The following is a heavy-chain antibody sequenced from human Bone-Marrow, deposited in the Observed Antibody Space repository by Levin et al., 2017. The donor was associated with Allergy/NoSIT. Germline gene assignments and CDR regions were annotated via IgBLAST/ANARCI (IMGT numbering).Heavy chain of an antibody. Sequence: QAGGSLRLSCAASGFTFSSYWMHWVRQAPGKGLVWVSRINSDGSSTSYADSVKGRFTISRDNAKNTLYLQMNSLRAEDTAVYYCARLRLGGYFDYWGQGTLVTVSS. CDR3: ARLRLGGYFDY. J-gene: IGHJ4*02. D-gene: IGHD3-10*01. CDR2: INSDGSST. V-gene: IGHV3-74*01. CDR1: GFTFSSYW.